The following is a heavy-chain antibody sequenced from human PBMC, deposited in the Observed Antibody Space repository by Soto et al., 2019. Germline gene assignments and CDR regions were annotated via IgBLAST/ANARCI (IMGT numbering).Heavy chain of an antibody. CDR3: AREVLWGGYHDAVDV. Sequence: QVQLVESGGGVVQPGRSLRLSCAASGFTFSSSVMRWVRQAPGRGLEWVAVIWSEGSKKYYADSVTGRFAISRDNSINTLNLQMSGLRAEDTAVYYCAREVLWGGYHDAVDVWGVGTTVTVSS. CDR1: GFTFSSSV. V-gene: IGHV3-33*01. J-gene: IGHJ6*04. CDR2: IWSEGSKK. D-gene: IGHD5-12*01.